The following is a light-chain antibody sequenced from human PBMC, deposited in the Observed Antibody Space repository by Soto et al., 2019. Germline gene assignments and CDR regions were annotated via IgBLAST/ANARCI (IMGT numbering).Light chain of an antibody. V-gene: IGKV1-9*01. CDR1: QGIGSY. Sequence: IQLTQSPSSLSASVGDRVTITCRASQGIGSYLAWYQQKPGEAPKLLIFAASTLQSGVPSRFSGSGSGTDFTLTISSLQAEDFATYYCLQDINYPWTFGQGTKVDIK. CDR2: AAS. CDR3: LQDINYPWT. J-gene: IGKJ1*01.